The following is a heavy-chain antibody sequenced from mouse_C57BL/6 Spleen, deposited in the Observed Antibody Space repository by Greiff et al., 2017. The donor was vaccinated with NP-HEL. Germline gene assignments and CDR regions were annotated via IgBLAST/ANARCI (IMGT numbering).Heavy chain of an antibody. V-gene: IGHV1-59*01. CDR2: IDPSDSYT. CDR3: AFYGSSGYFDV. D-gene: IGHD1-1*01. J-gene: IGHJ1*03. CDR1: GYTFTSYW. Sequence: QVQLQQPGAELVRPGTSVKLSCKASGYTFTSYWMHWVKQRPGQGLEWIGVIDPSDSYTNYNQKFKGKATLTVDTSSSTAYMQLSSLTSEDSAVYYCAFYGSSGYFDVWGTGTTVTVSS.